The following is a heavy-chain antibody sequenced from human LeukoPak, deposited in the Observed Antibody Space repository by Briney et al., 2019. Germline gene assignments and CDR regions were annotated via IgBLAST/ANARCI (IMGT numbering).Heavy chain of an antibody. D-gene: IGHD1-26*01. Sequence: GGSLRLSCAASGFTFSSYSMNWVRQAPGKGLEWVSYISSSSSTIYYADSVKGRFTISRDNAKNSLYLQMNSLRDEDTAVYYCASNYLYSGSSGIYFDYWGQGTLVTVS. V-gene: IGHV3-48*02. J-gene: IGHJ4*02. CDR3: ASNYLYSGSSGIYFDY. CDR1: GFTFSSYS. CDR2: ISSSSSTI.